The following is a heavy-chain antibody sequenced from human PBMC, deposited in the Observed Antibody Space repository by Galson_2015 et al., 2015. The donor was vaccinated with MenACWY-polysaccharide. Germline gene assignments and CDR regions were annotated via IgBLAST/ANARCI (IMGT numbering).Heavy chain of an antibody. Sequence: ETLSLTCAVYGGSFSAYDASFSGFYWNWIRQRPGKGLEWIGEISHSGTASYNPSLESRLSLSIDPARKQISLNLKSVATADTARYFCAKVTEMASSRRPFDVWGQGTMVTVSS. D-gene: IGHD5-24*01. J-gene: IGHJ3*01. CDR2: ISHSGTA. CDR3: AKVTEMASSRRPFDV. CDR1: GGSFSAYDASFSGFY. V-gene: IGHV4-34*01.